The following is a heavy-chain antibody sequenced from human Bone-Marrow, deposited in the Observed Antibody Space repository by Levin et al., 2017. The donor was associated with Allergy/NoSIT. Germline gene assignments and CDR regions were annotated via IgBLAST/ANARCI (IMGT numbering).Heavy chain of an antibody. CDR2: AYYKSEWNT. Sequence: PSETLSLTCAVSGDSISTSSATWNWIRQSPSRGLEWLGRAYYKSEWNTDYAMSVRGRITITPDTSKNQFSLHLNSVTPEDTGVYYCARERGEDSTTWYETFDFWGQGTQVTVSS. V-gene: IGHV6-1*01. CDR3: ARERGEDSTTWYETFDF. J-gene: IGHJ4*02. D-gene: IGHD3-16*01. CDR1: GDSISTSSAT.